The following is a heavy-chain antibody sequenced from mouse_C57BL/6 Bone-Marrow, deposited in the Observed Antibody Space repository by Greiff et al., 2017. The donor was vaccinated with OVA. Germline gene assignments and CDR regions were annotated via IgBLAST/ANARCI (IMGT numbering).Heavy chain of an antibody. J-gene: IGHJ3*01. V-gene: IGHV1-81*01. Sequence: QVQLKQSGAELARPGASVKLSCKASGYTFTSYGISWVKQRTGQGLEWIGEIYPRSGNTYYNEKFKGKATLTADKSSSTAYMELRSLTSEDSAVYFCARGGHYYGSSYGWFAYWGQGTLVTVSA. CDR3: ARGGHYYGSSYGWFAY. CDR2: IYPRSGNT. CDR1: GYTFTSYG. D-gene: IGHD1-1*01.